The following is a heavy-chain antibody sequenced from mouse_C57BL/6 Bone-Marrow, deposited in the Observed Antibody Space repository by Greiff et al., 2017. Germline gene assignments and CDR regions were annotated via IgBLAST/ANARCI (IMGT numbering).Heavy chain of an antibody. Sequence: VKLQQSGAELVKPGASVKMSCKASGYTFTTYPIEWMKQNHGKSLAWIGNFHPYNDDTKYNEKFKGKATLTVEKSSSPVYLELSRLTSDDSAVYYCTKKRYYGSSPYFDNWGQGTTLTVSS. D-gene: IGHD1-1*01. CDR1: GYTFTTYP. CDR3: TKKRYYGSSPYFDN. CDR2: FHPYNDDT. J-gene: IGHJ2*01. V-gene: IGHV1-47*01.